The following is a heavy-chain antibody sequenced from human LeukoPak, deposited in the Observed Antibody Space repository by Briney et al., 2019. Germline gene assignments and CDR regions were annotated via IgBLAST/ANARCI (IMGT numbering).Heavy chain of an antibody. J-gene: IGHJ4*02. Sequence: GSLRLSCAASGFTVSSNYMSWVRQPPGKGLEWIGEINDSESTNYNPSLKSRVTISVDTSKKQFSLKLSSVTAADTAIYYCARETAAAGSFIAINDYWGQGTLVTVSS. V-gene: IGHV4-34*08. CDR1: GFTVSSNY. D-gene: IGHD6-13*01. CDR2: INDSEST. CDR3: ARETAAAGSFIAINDY.